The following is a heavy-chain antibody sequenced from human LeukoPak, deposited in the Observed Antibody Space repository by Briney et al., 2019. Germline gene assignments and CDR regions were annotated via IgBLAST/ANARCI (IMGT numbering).Heavy chain of an antibody. CDR1: GYTLTELS. CDR2: FDPEDGET. CDR3: ATGRDFWSGYYNY. V-gene: IGHV1-24*01. D-gene: IGHD3-3*01. Sequence: ASVTVSYMFSGYTLTELSMHWVRQAPGKGLEWMGGFDPEDGETIYAQKFQGRVTMTEDTSTDTAYMELSSLRSEDTAVYYCATGRDFWSGYYNYWGQGTLVTVSS. J-gene: IGHJ4*02.